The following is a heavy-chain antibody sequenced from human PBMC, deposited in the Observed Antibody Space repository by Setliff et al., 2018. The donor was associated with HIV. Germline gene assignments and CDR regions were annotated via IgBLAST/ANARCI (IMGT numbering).Heavy chain of an antibody. Sequence: GASVKVSCKASGYTFTSYYMHWVRQAPGQGLEWMGIINPSGGTISYAQKFQGRVTMTGDTSTSTVYMELSSLRSEDTAVYYCARAGGLRMDRGVVSDYWGQGTLVTVSS. CDR1: GYTFTSYY. CDR3: ARAGGLRMDRGVVSDY. J-gene: IGHJ4*02. CDR2: INPSGGTI. D-gene: IGHD3-10*01. V-gene: IGHV1-46*01.